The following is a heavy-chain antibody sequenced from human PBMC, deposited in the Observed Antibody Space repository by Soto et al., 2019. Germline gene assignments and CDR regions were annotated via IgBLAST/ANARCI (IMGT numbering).Heavy chain of an antibody. V-gene: IGHV3-30*18. Sequence: PGGSLRLSCAASGFTFSSYGMHWVRQAPGKWLEWVAVISYDGSNKYYADSVKGRFTISRDNSKNTLYLQMNSLRAEDTAVYYCAKDQGYYDSSGPGAYYYYYYGMDVWGQGXTVTVYS. D-gene: IGHD3-22*01. CDR3: AKDQGYYDSSGPGAYYYYYYGMDV. CDR1: GFTFSSYG. J-gene: IGHJ6*02. CDR2: ISYDGSNK.